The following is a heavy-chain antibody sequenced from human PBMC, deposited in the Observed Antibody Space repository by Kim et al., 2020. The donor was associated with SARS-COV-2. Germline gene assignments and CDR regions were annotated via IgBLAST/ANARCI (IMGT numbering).Heavy chain of an antibody. CDR3: ARVVGWNDGGGWFDP. J-gene: IGHJ5*02. Sequence: SVKVSCKASGGTFSSYAISWVRQAPGQGLEWMGRIIPILGIANYAQKFQGRVTITADKSTSTAYMELSSLRSEDTAVYYCARVVGWNDGGGWFDPWGQGTLVTVSS. D-gene: IGHD1-1*01. CDR1: GGTFSSYA. V-gene: IGHV1-69*04. CDR2: IIPILGIA.